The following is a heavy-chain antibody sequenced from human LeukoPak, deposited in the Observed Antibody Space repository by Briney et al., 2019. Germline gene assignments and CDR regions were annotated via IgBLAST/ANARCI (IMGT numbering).Heavy chain of an antibody. V-gene: IGHV3-30*18. CDR2: ISYDGSNK. CDR1: GFTFSSYG. Sequence: GGSLRLSCAASGFTFSSYGMHWVRQAPGKGLEWVAVISYDGSNKYYADSVKGRFTISRDNSKNTLYLQMNSLRAGDTAVYYCAKDSSGPDYWGQGTLVTVSS. CDR3: AKDSSGPDY. J-gene: IGHJ4*02. D-gene: IGHD6-19*01.